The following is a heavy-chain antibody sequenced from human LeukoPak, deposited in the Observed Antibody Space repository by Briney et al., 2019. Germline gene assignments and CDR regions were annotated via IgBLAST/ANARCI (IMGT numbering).Heavy chain of an antibody. CDR2: ISGSGTNT. D-gene: IGHD2-15*01. CDR3: ARAGGYCSGGSCYGSFDY. J-gene: IGHJ4*02. CDR1: GFTFSSYA. Sequence: GGSLRLSCAASGFTFSSYAMSWVRQAPGKGLEWVSSISGSGTNTYYADSVKGRFTISRDNAKNSLYLQMNSLRAEGTAVYYCARAGGYCSGGSCYGSFDYWGQGTLVTVSS. V-gene: IGHV3-21*01.